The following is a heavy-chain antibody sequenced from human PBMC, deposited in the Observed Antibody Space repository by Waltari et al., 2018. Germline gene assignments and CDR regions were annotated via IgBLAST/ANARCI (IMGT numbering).Heavy chain of an antibody. D-gene: IGHD1-1*01. CDR1: GYTFTDHY. CDR2: MNTKSGDT. V-gene: IGHV1-2*02. Sequence: QVQLVQSGSEVKKPGASVKASCRASGYTFTDHYIHWVRQAPGQGLEWGGWMNTKSGDTNYAQKFQGRVTMTRDTSISTAYMELSSLIFDDAAVYYCARGTGTSWFDSWGQGTLVTVSS. CDR3: ARGTGTSWFDS. J-gene: IGHJ5*01.